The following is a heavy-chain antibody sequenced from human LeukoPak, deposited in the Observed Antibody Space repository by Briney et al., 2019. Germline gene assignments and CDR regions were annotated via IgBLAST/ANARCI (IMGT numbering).Heavy chain of an antibody. J-gene: IGHJ4*02. D-gene: IGHD5-18*01. V-gene: IGHV3-7*01. CDR2: IKEDGSEK. Sequence: GGSLRLSCAASGFTFSSHWMTWVRQTPGKGLEWVANIKEDGSEKYYVDSVKGRFTISRDNAKNSLYLQMNSLRAEDTAVYYCARDGPTAYFDYWGQGTLVTVSS. CDR1: GFTFSSHW. CDR3: ARDGPTAYFDY.